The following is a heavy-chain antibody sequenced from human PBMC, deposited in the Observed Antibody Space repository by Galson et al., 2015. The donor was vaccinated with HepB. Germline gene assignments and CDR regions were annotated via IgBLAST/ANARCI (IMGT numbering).Heavy chain of an antibody. CDR1: GYTFTAYF. Sequence: SVKVSCKASGYTFTAYFMHWVRQAPGQGLEWMGWINPNTGGTNYAQKFQGRVTMTRDTSISTAYMELSSLRSDDTAVYYCARDRRIRGVEAADYWGQGTLVTVSS. CDR2: INPNTGGT. CDR3: ARDRRIRGVEAADY. V-gene: IGHV1-2*02. J-gene: IGHJ4*02. D-gene: IGHD3-10*01.